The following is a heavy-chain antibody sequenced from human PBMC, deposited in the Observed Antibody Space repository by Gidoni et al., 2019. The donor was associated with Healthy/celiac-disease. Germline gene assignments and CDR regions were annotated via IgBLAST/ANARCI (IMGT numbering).Heavy chain of an antibody. J-gene: IGHJ3*02. D-gene: IGHD6-19*01. Sequence: EVQLVESGGGLVQPGRSLRLSCAASGFTFDDYAMHWVRQAPGKGLEWVSGISWNSGSIGYADSVKGRFTISRDNAKNSLYLQMNSLRAEDTALYYCAKEVLISPIHIAVAATHAFDIWGQGTMVTVSS. CDR3: AKEVLISPIHIAVAATHAFDI. V-gene: IGHV3-9*01. CDR1: GFTFDDYA. CDR2: ISWNSGSI.